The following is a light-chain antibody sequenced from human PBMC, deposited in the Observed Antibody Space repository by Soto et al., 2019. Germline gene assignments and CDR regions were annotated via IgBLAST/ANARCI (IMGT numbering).Light chain of an antibody. Sequence: QSALTRPPSASGSLGQSVTISCTGTSSDVGGYNYVSWYQQHPGKAPKLMISEVSKRPSGVPDRFSGSKSGNAASLTVSGLQAEDEADYYCSSYAGNNKYVFGAGTKLTVL. CDR1: SSDVGGYNY. J-gene: IGLJ1*01. CDR2: EVS. CDR3: SSYAGNNKYV. V-gene: IGLV2-8*01.